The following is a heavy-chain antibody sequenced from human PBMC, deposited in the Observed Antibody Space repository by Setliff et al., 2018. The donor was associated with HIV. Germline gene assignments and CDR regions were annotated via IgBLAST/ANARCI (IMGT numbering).Heavy chain of an antibody. CDR2: FDPEDGET. V-gene: IGHV1-24*01. Sequence: ASLKVSCKVSGYTLTELSRHWVRQAPGKGLEWMGGFDPEDGETIYAQKFQGRVTMTEDTSTDTAYMELSSLRYEDTAVYYCATMVVANLQRAFDYWGQGTLVNVSS. CDR3: ATMVVANLQRAFDY. J-gene: IGHJ4*02. D-gene: IGHD2-15*01. CDR1: GYTLTELS.